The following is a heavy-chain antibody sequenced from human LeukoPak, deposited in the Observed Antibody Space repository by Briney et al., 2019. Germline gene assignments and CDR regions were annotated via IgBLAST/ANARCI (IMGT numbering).Heavy chain of an antibody. Sequence: GGSLRLSCAASGFTFSDYYMSWIRQAPGKGLEWVSYISSSGSTIYYADSVKGRFTISGDNAKNSLYLQMNSLRAEDTAVYYCARGSLHHSSYGMDVWGQGTTVTVSS. CDR3: ARGSLHHSSYGMDV. CDR2: ISSSGSTI. J-gene: IGHJ6*02. D-gene: IGHD1-14*01. V-gene: IGHV3-11*01. CDR1: GFTFSDYY.